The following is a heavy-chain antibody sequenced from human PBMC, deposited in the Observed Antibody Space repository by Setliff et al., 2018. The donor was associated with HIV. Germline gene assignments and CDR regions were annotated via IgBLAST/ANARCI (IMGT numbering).Heavy chain of an antibody. D-gene: IGHD4-4*01. Sequence: VKVSCKTSGGTFSTYVITWVRQAPGQGLEWMGGMLPILGMGDFAQKFQGRVTITADASTRTAYMELSSLTSDDTAVYYCAGSAHSYSYMGYYYHTMDVWGQGTTVTVS. CDR2: MLPILGMG. V-gene: IGHV1-69*10. J-gene: IGHJ6*02. CDR1: GGTFSTYV. CDR3: AGSAHSYSYMGYYYHTMDV.